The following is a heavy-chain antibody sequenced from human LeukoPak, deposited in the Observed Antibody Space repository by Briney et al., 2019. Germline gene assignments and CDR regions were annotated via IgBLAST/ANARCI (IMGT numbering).Heavy chain of an antibody. V-gene: IGHV3-48*03. CDR1: GFTFSSYE. D-gene: IGHD2-2*01. J-gene: IGHJ4*02. Sequence: GGSLRLSCAASGFTFSSYEMKRVRQVPGKGLEWVSYISSSGSTIYYADSVNGRFTISRDNDKNSLYLQMNSLRAEDTAVYYCARVGFVVPAANGLDYWGQGTLVTVSS. CDR2: ISSSGSTI. CDR3: ARVGFVVPAANGLDY.